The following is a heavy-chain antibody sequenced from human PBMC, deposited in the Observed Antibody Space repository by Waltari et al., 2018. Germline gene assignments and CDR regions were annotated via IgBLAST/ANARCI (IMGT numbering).Heavy chain of an antibody. J-gene: IGHJ4*02. V-gene: IGHV4-39*07. CDR2: IYYSGST. Sequence: QLQLQESGPGLVKPSETLSPTCTVSGGSIRSSSSYWGWIRQPPGKGLEWIGSIYYSGSTYYNPSLKSRVTISVDTSKNQFSLKLSSVTAADTAVYYCAKRTGFPYYFDYWGQGTLVTVSS. D-gene: IGHD3-10*01. CDR3: AKRTGFPYYFDY. CDR1: GGSIRSSSSY.